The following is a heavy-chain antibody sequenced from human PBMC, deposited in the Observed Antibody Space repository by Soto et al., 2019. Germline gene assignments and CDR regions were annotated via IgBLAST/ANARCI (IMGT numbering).Heavy chain of an antibody. CDR3: ARDQQLVHNYYYYYGVDV. CDR1: GFTFSSYG. D-gene: IGHD6-6*01. Sequence: GGSLRLSCAASGFTFSSYGMHWVRQAPGKGLEWVAVIWYDGSNRYHADSVKGRFTISRDNSKNTLSLQMNSLRAEDTAVYYCARDQQLVHNYYYYYGVDVWGHGTTVTVSS. J-gene: IGHJ6*02. CDR2: IWYDGSNR. V-gene: IGHV3-33*01.